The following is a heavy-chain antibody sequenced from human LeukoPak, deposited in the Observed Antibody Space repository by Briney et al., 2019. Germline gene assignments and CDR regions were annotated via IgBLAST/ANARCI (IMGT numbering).Heavy chain of an antibody. CDR2: ISGSGGST. V-gene: IGHV3-23*01. CDR1: GFTVSSNS. D-gene: IGHD3-22*01. J-gene: IGHJ4*02. Sequence: GESLRLSCAASGFTVSSNSMSWVRQAPGKGLEWVSAISGSGGSTYYADSVKGRFTISRDNSKNTLYLQMNSLRAEDTAVYYCAKDYYDSSGYYIFDYWGQGTLVTVSS. CDR3: AKDYYDSSGYYIFDY.